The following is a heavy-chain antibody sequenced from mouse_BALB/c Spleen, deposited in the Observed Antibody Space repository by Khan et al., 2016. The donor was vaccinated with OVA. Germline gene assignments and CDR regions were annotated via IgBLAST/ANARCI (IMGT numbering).Heavy chain of an antibody. CDR1: GYSITSGYA. J-gene: IGHJ2*01. Sequence: QLEESGPGLVKPSQSLSLTCTVTGYSITSGYAWNWIRQFPGNKLEWMGYISYSGGTSYNPSLKSRISITRDTSKNQFFLQLNSVTTEDTATYYCGRGNYYGYYFDYWGQGTPLTVSS. D-gene: IGHD1-1*01. CDR2: ISYSGGT. CDR3: GRGNYYGYYFDY. V-gene: IGHV3-2*02.